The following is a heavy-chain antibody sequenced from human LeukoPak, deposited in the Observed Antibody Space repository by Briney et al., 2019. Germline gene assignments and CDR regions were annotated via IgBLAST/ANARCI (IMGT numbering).Heavy chain of an antibody. CDR2: INPNSGGT. V-gene: IGHV1-2*02. J-gene: IGHJ6*02. CDR3: ARDPHYGGNFYGMDV. D-gene: IGHD4-23*01. Sequence: ASVKVSCKASGYTFTGYYMHWVRQAPGQGLEWMGWINPNSGGTNYAQKFQGRVTMTRDTSISTAYMELSRLRSDDTAVYYCARDPHYGGNFYGMDVWGQGTAVTVSS. CDR1: GYTFTGYY.